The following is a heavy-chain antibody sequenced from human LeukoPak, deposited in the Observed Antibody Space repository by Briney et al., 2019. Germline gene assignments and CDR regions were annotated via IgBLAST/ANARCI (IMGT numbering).Heavy chain of an antibody. D-gene: IGHD6-13*01. Sequence: SGPTLVKPTQTLTLTCTFSGFSLSTSGVGVGWIRQPPGKALEWLALIYWNDDKHYSPSLKSRLTITKDTSKNQAVLTMTNVDPVDTATYYCAHRFDADRYGSSWYAFDYWGQGTLVTVSS. CDR2: IYWNDDK. J-gene: IGHJ4*02. CDR1: GFSLSTSGVG. CDR3: AHRFDADRYGSSWYAFDY. V-gene: IGHV2-5*01.